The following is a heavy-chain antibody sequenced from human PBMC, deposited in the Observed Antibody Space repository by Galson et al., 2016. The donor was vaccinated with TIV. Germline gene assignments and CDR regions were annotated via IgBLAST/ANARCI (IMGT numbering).Heavy chain of an antibody. Sequence: PALVKPTQTLTLTCTVSGFSLGSASMGVSWIRQPPGKALEWLADIFSFGEKSYSPSLESRLSISKDTAKGQVVLTIINMDPADTATYYCARMSRWFGELSTHYYGLDVWGQGTTVAVSS. CDR3: ARMSRWFGELSTHYYGLDV. V-gene: IGHV2-26*01. CDR1: GFSLGSASMG. D-gene: IGHD3-10*01. J-gene: IGHJ6*02. CDR2: IFSFGEK.